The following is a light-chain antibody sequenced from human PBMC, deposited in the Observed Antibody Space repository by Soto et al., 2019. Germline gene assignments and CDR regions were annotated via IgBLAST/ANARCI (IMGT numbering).Light chain of an antibody. CDR1: SSNIGRNY. CDR3: ASWDSLSAWV. J-gene: IGLJ3*02. CDR2: RNT. V-gene: IGLV1-47*01. Sequence: QSVLTQPPSASGTPGQTVTISCSGSSSNIGRNYVYWYQQLRGTAPKLLIYRNTQRPSGVPDRFSGSKSGASASLAISGLRSEDEADYYCASWDSLSAWVFGGGTKLTVL.